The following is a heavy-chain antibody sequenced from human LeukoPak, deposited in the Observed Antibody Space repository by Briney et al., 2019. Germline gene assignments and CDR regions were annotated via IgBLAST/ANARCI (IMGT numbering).Heavy chain of an antibody. V-gene: IGHV1-2*02. J-gene: IGHJ4*02. CDR2: INPNSGGT. CDR3: ARELAWELRLDY. CDR1: GYTFTGYY. Sequence: ASVKVSCKASGYTFTGYYMHWVRQATGQGLEWMGWINPNSGGTNYAQKFQGRVTMTRDTSISTAYMELSRLRSDDTAVYYCARELAWELRLDYWGQGTLVTVSS. D-gene: IGHD1-26*01.